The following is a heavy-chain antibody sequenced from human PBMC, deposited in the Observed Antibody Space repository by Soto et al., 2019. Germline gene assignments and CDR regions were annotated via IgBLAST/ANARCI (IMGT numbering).Heavy chain of an antibody. V-gene: IGHV4-31*03. D-gene: IGHD6-13*01. J-gene: IGHJ4*02. CDR1: GVSVRSGGYY. Sequence: QVQLQESGPGLVKPSQTLSLTCTVSGVSVRSGGYYWSWIRQHPGKGLQWIGNIYYSGSTNYNPSLKSRIIISLDTSKNQFSLNLSSVTAADTAVYFCARYRISGSWSKFDYWGQGTLVTVSS. CDR2: IYYSGST. CDR3: ARYRISGSWSKFDY.